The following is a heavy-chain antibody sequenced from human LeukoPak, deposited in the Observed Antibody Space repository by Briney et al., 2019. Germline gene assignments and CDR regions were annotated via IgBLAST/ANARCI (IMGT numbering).Heavy chain of an antibody. J-gene: IGHJ4*02. CDR2: IDHRGST. D-gene: IGHD5-24*01. V-gene: IGHV4-34*01. CDR1: GGAPSGYY. CDR3: ARTRDGYLRY. Sequence: SETLSLTCAAYGGAPSGYYCTWIRQPPGKGLEWIGEIDHRGSTHYNPSLQSRVTISIDTSKNQFSLKVNSVTAADTALYYYARTRDGYLRYWSQGSLVTVSS.